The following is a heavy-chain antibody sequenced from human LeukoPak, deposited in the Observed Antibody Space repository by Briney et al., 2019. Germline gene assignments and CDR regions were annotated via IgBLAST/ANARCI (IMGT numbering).Heavy chain of an antibody. CDR1: GGTFSSYA. V-gene: IGHV1-69*05. CDR3: ARHYDSSGYSLTAFDY. Sequence: SVKVSCKASGGTFSSYAISWVRQAPGQGLEWMGGIIPIFGTANYAQKFQGRVTITTDESTSTAYMELSSLRSEDTAVYSCARHYDSSGYSLTAFDYWGQGTLVTVSS. J-gene: IGHJ4*02. CDR2: IIPIFGTA. D-gene: IGHD3-22*01.